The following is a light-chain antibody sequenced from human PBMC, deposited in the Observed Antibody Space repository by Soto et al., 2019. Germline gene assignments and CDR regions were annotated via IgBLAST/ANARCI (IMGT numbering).Light chain of an antibody. V-gene: IGKV1-8*01. Sequence: AIRMTQSPSSLSASTRDRVTITCRASQGISSYLAWNQQEPGKAPKVLIYATSTLQSGVPSRFSGSGSGTDFTLTISCLQSEDFATYYCQQYYSTPWTFGQGTRLEIK. CDR3: QQYYSTPWT. CDR1: QGISSY. CDR2: ATS. J-gene: IGKJ5*01.